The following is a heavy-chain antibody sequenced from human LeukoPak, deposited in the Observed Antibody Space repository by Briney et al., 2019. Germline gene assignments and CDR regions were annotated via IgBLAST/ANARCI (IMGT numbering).Heavy chain of an antibody. J-gene: IGHJ4*02. CDR2: INPNSGGT. V-gene: IGHV1-2*04. CDR1: GYTFTTYG. CDR3: VGYSSSSYFGY. Sequence: ASLKVSCKTSGYTFTTYGISWLRQAPGQGLEWMGWINPNSGGTNYAQKFQGWVTMTRDTSISTAYMELSRLRSDDTAVYCAVGYSSSSYFGYWGQGTLVTVSS. D-gene: IGHD6-13*01.